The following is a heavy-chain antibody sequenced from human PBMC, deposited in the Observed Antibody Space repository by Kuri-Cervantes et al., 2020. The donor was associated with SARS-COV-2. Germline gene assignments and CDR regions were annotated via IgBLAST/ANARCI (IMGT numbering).Heavy chain of an antibody. CDR3: ARDLVFQDIVVVVAASNYYYYGMDV. V-gene: IGHV3-23*01. CDR1: GFTFSGYA. CDR2: ISGSGGST. J-gene: IGHJ6*02. Sequence: GESLKISCAASGFTFSGYAMSWVRQAPGKGLEWVSAISGSGGSTYYADSVKGRFTISRDNAKNSLYLQMNSLRDEDTAVYYCARDLVFQDIVVVVAASNYYYYGMDVWGQGTTVTVSS. D-gene: IGHD2-15*01.